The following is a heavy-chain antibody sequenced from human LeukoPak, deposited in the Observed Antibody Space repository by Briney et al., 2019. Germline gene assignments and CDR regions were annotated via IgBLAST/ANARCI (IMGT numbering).Heavy chain of an antibody. J-gene: IGHJ4*02. D-gene: IGHD1-26*01. CDR2: ISHSGRT. CDR1: GGSFSGYY. Sequence: SETLSLTCAVYGGSFSGYYWNWIRQSPGKGLEWIGEISHSGRTIYNPSLKSRVTISVDMSMNQFSLRLSSVTAADTAVYYCARLDDEVGTDYWGQGTLVTVSS. CDR3: ARLDDEVGTDY. V-gene: IGHV4-34*01.